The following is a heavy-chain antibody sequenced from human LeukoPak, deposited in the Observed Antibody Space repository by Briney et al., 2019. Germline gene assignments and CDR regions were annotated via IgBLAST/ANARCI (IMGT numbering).Heavy chain of an antibody. D-gene: IGHD2-15*01. Sequence: GASVKVSCKASGYTFTGYYMHWVRQAPGQGLEWMGIINPSGGSTSYAQKFQGRVTMTRDMSTSTVYMELSSLRSEDTAVYYCARVFGGRNWFDPWGQGTLVTVSS. CDR3: ARVFGGRNWFDP. CDR1: GYTFTGYY. CDR2: INPSGGST. J-gene: IGHJ5*02. V-gene: IGHV1-46*01.